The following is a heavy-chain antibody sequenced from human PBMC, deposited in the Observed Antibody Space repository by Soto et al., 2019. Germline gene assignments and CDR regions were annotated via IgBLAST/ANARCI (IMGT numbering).Heavy chain of an antibody. CDR3: TTDKTLLRATRRVS. D-gene: IGHD2-15*01. J-gene: IGHJ5*02. Sequence: EVQLLDSGGGLVQPGGSLRLSCAASGFTFSNFAMSWVRQAPGMGLEWVSAISGGGDSTYYADSVKGRFSISRDTSKNTLYLQMNSLKTEDTAVYYCTTDKTLLRATRRVSWGQGTLVTVSS. V-gene: IGHV3-23*01. CDR2: ISGGGDST. CDR1: GFTFSNFA.